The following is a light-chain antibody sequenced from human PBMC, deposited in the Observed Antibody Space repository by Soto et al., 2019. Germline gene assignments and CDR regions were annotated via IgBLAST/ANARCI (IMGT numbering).Light chain of an antibody. CDR3: QQRSNWSIT. J-gene: IGKJ5*01. Sequence: EIVLTQSPATLSLSPGERATLSCRASQSVSSYLAWYQQKPGQAPRLLIDDASNRATGIPARFSGSGSGTDFTLTISSLEPEDVAVYYCQQRSNWSITFGQGTRLEIK. V-gene: IGKV3-11*01. CDR1: QSVSSY. CDR2: DAS.